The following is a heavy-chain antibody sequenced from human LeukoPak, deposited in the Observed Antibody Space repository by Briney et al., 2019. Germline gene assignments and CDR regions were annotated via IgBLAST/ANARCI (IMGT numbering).Heavy chain of an antibody. D-gene: IGHD6-6*01. Sequence: SETLSLTCTVYGGSFSGYYWSWIRQPPGKGLEWIGEINHSESTNYNPSLKSRVTISVDTSKNQFSLKLSSVTAADTAVYYCARYSTSSVLDYWGQGTLVTVSS. V-gene: IGHV4-34*01. CDR1: GGSFSGYY. CDR2: INHSEST. CDR3: ARYSTSSVLDY. J-gene: IGHJ4*02.